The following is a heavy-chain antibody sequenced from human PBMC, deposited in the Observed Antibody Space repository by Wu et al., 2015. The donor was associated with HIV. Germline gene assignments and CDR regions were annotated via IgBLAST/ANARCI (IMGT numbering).Heavy chain of an antibody. J-gene: IGHJ5*01. CDR2: MAPSSGHI. D-gene: IGHD3-10*01. V-gene: IGHV1-18*01. CDR3: ARVQFDFKYYTYFDL. CDR1: YILTTYP. Sequence: QSQLVQSGPEAKRPGASVKVSCKASYILTTYPIAWVRQAPGQRLEWMGWMAPSSGHIQPAQKFEGRIYMSTNNSAHTAYMELRSLTSDDAAIYFCARVQFDFKYYTYFDLWGQGTLVTVSS.